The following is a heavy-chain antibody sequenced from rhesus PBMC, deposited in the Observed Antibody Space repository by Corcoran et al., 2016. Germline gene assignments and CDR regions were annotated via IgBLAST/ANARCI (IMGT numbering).Heavy chain of an antibody. CDR1: GGSISSSY. CDR3: ARDYYDSGYYHALFDY. D-gene: IGHD3-28*01. V-gene: IGHV4-169*02. J-gene: IGHJ4*01. Sequence: QLQLQESGPGLVKPSETLSVTCAVSGGSISSSYWSWIRQAPGKGLEWIGYIYGSGTSPNYNPSLKGRVTLSVDPSKNQLSLKLSSVTAADTAVYYCARDYYDSGYYHALFDYWGQGVLVTVSS. CDR2: IYGSGTSP.